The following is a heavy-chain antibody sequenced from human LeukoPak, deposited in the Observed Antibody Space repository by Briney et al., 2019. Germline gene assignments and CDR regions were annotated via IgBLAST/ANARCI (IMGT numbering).Heavy chain of an antibody. Sequence: GGSLRLSCAASGFPFDDKAMHWVRQAPGKGLGWVAGISRNSDSTGYADSVKGRFTISRDNAKNSLYLQMNSLRAEDMALYYCVKDIGSGSYRYGGYFDYWGQGTLVTVSS. CDR1: GFPFDDKA. J-gene: IGHJ4*02. CDR3: VKDIGSGSYRYGGYFDY. V-gene: IGHV3-9*03. D-gene: IGHD1-26*01. CDR2: ISRNSDST.